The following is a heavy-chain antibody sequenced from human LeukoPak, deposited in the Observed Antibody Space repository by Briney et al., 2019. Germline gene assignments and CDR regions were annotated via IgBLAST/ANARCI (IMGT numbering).Heavy chain of an antibody. Sequence: ASVKVSCKASGYTFTSYGISWVRQAPGQGLEWMGWISAYNGNTNYAQKLQGRVTMTTDTSTSTAYMELRSLRSDDTAVYYCARGKDCISSAVVKWFDPWGQGTLVTVSS. V-gene: IGHV1-18*01. J-gene: IGHJ5*02. CDR3: ARGKDCISSAVVKWFDP. D-gene: IGHD2-2*01. CDR2: ISAYNGNT. CDR1: GYTFTSYG.